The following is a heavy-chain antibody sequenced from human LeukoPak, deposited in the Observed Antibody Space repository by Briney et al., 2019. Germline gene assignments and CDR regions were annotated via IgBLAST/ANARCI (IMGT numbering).Heavy chain of an antibody. CDR2: ISGSGGST. V-gene: IGHV3-23*01. Sequence: GGSLRLSCVASGFTLSSYSMNWVRQAPGKGLEWVSAISGSGGSTYYADSMKGRFTISRDNSKYTLYLQINSLRAEDTAVYYCAKAGTSDTVVNWFDPWGQGTLVTVSS. J-gene: IGHJ5*02. CDR3: AKAGTSDTVVNWFDP. D-gene: IGHD4-23*01. CDR1: GFTLSSYS.